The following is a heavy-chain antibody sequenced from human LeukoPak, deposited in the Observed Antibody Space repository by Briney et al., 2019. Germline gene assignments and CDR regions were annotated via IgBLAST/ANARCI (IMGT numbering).Heavy chain of an antibody. J-gene: IGHJ4*02. Sequence: MSSETLSLTCTVSGGSISSGGYYWSWIRQPPGKGLEWIGYIYHSGSTYYNPSLKSRVTISVDRSKNQFSLKLSSVTAADTAVYYCARDGYSGTRTDYWGQGTLVTVSS. V-gene: IGHV4-30-2*01. D-gene: IGHD5-12*01. CDR1: GGSISSGGYY. CDR3: ARDGYSGTRTDY. CDR2: IYHSGST.